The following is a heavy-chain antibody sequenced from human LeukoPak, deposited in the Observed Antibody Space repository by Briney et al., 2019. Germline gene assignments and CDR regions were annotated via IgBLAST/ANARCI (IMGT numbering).Heavy chain of an antibody. CDR1: GGTISSSSYY. Sequence: PSETLSLTCTVSGGTISSSSYYWGWIRQPPVKGLEWIGSIYYSGTTYYNPSLQSRVTISVDTSKSQFSLRLTSVTAADTAVYYCARHVRFLEWLSSYYFDYWGQGTLVTVSS. CDR3: ARHVRFLEWLSSYYFDY. V-gene: IGHV4-39*01. J-gene: IGHJ4*02. CDR2: IYYSGTT. D-gene: IGHD3-3*01.